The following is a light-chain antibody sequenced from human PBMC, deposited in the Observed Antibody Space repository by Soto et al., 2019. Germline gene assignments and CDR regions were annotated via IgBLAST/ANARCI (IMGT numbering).Light chain of an antibody. Sequence: QSALTQPASVSGSPGQSITISCTGTNNDVGVYNYVSWYQKPPGKAPKLIIYEVSNRPSGVSNRFSGSKSGNTASLTISGLQAEDEADYYCSSYTRSSTLVFGGGTKVTVL. J-gene: IGLJ2*01. CDR3: SSYTRSSTLV. CDR1: NNDVGVYNY. V-gene: IGLV2-14*01. CDR2: EVS.